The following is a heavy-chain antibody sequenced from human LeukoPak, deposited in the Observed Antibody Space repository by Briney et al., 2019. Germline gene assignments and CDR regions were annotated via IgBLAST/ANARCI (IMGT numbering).Heavy chain of an antibody. CDR3: SGTSYVWGSYRSLDF. J-gene: IGHJ4*02. CDR1: GFTFGDYA. D-gene: IGHD3-16*02. Sequence: PGGSLRLSCTTSGFTFGDYAMSWVRQAPGKGLEWVGFIRTKAYGGTPEYAASVKGRFTIPRDDFKSIAYLQVNSLKTVDTAVYFCSGTSYVWGSYRSLDFWGQGTLVTVSS. CDR2: IRTKAYGGTP. V-gene: IGHV3-49*04.